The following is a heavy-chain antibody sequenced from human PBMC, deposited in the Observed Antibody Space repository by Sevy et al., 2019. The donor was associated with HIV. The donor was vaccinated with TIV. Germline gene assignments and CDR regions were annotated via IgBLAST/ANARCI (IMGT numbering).Heavy chain of an antibody. J-gene: IGHJ3*02. CDR1: GFTFSSYA. CDR2: ISGSGGST. CDR3: AKVATIAARIGPEAPVGAFDI. V-gene: IGHV3-23*01. Sequence: GGCLRLSCTASGFTFSSYAMSWVRQAPGKGLEWVSAISGSGGSTYYADSVKGRFTISRDNSKNTLYLQMNSLRAEDTAVYYCAKVATIAARIGPEAPVGAFDIWGQGTMVTVSS. D-gene: IGHD6-6*01.